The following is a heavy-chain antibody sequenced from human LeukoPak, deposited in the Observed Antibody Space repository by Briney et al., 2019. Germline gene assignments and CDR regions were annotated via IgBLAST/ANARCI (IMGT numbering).Heavy chain of an antibody. J-gene: IGHJ5*02. CDR1: XXTFTXYX. D-gene: IGHD6-19*01. CDR2: ISAYNGNT. V-gene: IGHV1-18*01. CDR3: ARDPPSSSGWDLASMSWFDP. Sequence: XXKASXXTFTXYXXSWVRQAPGQGXEWXGWISAYNGNTNYAQKLQGRVTMTTDTSTSTAYMELRSLRSDDTAVYYCARDPPSSSGWDLASMSWFDPWGQGTLVTVSS.